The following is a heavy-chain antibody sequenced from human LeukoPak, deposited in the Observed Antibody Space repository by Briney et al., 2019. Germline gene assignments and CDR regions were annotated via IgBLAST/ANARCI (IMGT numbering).Heavy chain of an antibody. D-gene: IGHD3-22*01. V-gene: IGHV3-23*01. J-gene: IGHJ4*02. CDR3: AKATTVSTCYYDSSGSGHY. CDR1: GFTFSSYA. Sequence: PGGSLRLSCAASGFTFSSYAMSWVRQAPGKGLEWVSAISGSGGSTYYADSVKGRFTISRDNSKNTLYLQMNSLRAEDTAVYYCAKATTVSTCYYDSSGSGHYWGQGTLVTVSS. CDR2: ISGSGGST.